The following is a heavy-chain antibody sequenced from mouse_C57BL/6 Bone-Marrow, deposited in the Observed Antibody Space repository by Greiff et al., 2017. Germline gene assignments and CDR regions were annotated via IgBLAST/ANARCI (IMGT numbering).Heavy chain of an antibody. CDR2: IDPNSGGT. CDR3: AYGIFFYWYFAI. D-gene: IGHD2-1*01. V-gene: IGHV1-54*01. J-gene: IGHJ1*03. Sequence: VQLQQSGAELVRPGTSVKVSCKASGYAFTNYLIEWVKQRPGQGLEWIGRIDPNSGGTRYNEKFKSKATLTVDKPSSTAYMQLSSLTSEYSAVYYCAYGIFFYWYFAIWGTGTTVTVSS. CDR1: GYAFTNYL.